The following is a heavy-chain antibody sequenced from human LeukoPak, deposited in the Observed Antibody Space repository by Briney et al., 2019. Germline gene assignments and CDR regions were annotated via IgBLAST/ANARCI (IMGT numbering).Heavy chain of an antibody. CDR3: ARIVWSGYLHYGMDV. Sequence: AASVKVSCKASGYTFTSYGISWVRQAPGQGLEWMGWISAYNGNTNYAQKLQGRVTMTTDTSTSTAYMELRSLRSDDTAVYYCARIVWSGYLHYGMDVWGQGTTVTVSS. D-gene: IGHD3-3*01. CDR1: GYTFTSYG. CDR2: ISAYNGNT. V-gene: IGHV1-18*01. J-gene: IGHJ6*02.